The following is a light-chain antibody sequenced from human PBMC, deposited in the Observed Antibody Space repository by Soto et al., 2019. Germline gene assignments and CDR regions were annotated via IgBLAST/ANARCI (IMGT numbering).Light chain of an antibody. J-gene: IGLJ3*02. CDR3: SSYTTSTTWV. Sequence: QSALTQPASVSGSPGQSITISCTGSSSDIGNYNFVSWYQQRPGKAPKLMIYEVSNRPSGVSSRFSGSKSGNTAFLSISGLQAEDEADYYCSSYTTSTTWVFGGGTKLTVL. CDR1: SSDIGNYNF. V-gene: IGLV2-14*01. CDR2: EVS.